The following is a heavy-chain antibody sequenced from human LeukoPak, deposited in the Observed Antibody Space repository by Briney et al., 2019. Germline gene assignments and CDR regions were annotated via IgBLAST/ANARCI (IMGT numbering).Heavy chain of an antibody. V-gene: IGHV1-69*05. CDR1: GGTFSSYA. D-gene: IGHD1-26*01. Sequence: SVKVSCKASGGTFSSYAISWVRQAPGQGLEWMGGIIPIFGTANYAQKFQGRVTITTDESTSTAYMELCSLRSEDTAVYYCATSGSYAGRYFDYWGQGTLVTVSS. CDR3: ATSGSYAGRYFDY. J-gene: IGHJ4*02. CDR2: IIPIFGTA.